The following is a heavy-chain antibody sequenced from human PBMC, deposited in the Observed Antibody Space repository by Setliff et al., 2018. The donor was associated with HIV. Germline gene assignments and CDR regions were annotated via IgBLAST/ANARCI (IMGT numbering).Heavy chain of an antibody. Sequence: SETLSLTCTVSGGSISSNSYYWGWIRQPPGKGLEWIGSIYYSGSTYYNPSLKSRIIMSVDTSKNQFSLKLSSVTAADTALYYCARSDSYCAGDCYGVDGVDAFDIWGQGTMVTVSS. CDR3: ARSDSYCAGDCYGVDGVDAFDI. V-gene: IGHV4-39*07. CDR1: GGSISSNSYY. CDR2: IYYSGST. J-gene: IGHJ3*02. D-gene: IGHD2-21*02.